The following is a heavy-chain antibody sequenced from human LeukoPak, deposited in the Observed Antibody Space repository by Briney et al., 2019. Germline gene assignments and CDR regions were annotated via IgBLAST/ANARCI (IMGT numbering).Heavy chain of an antibody. Sequence: PGGSLRLSCAASGFTFGSYWMSWVRQAPGKGLEWVANIKQDGSEKYYVDSVKGRFTISRDNAKNSLYLQMNSLRAEDTAVYYCARTFDYWAREPWSPSPQ. J-gene: IGHJ4*02. CDR1: GFTFGSYW. V-gene: IGHV3-7*01. CDR3: ARTFDY. CDR2: IKQDGSEK.